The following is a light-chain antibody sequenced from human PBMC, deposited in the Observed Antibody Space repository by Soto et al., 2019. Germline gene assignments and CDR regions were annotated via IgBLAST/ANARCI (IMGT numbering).Light chain of an antibody. CDR3: QQYKNRPPDT. Sequence: EIVMTQSPATLYVSPGERATLSCRASQSVNSNLAWYQQKPGQAPRLLLYRASTRAAGIPARFSGSGSGTEFSLTISSLQSEDFAVYYCQQYKNRPPDTFGQGTKLEIK. CDR1: QSVNSN. J-gene: IGKJ2*01. CDR2: RAS. V-gene: IGKV3-15*01.